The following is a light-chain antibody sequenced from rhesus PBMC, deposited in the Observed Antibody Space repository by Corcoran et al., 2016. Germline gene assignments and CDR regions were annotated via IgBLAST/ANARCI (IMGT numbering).Light chain of an antibody. Sequence: EIVMTQSQATLSLSPGERATLSCRASQSVSSSFSWYQQKPGPAPRLPINGVSSRATGVPDRFTGRRAGTEFTLTIRSLEPEDFAVDDCQQYYNWPLTFGPGTKLDIK. CDR3: QQYYNWPLT. CDR2: GVS. J-gene: IGKJ3*01. CDR1: QSVSSS. V-gene: IGKV3-42*03.